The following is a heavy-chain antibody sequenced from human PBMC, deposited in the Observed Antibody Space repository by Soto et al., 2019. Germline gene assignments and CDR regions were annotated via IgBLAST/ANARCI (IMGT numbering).Heavy chain of an antibody. D-gene: IGHD4-4*01. Sequence: SETLSLTCAVYGGSFSGYYWSWIRQPPGKGLEWIGEINHSGSTNYNPSLKSRVTISVDTSKNQFSLKLSSVTAADTAVYYCARGDGFGATVTIKRRQGGDYWGQGTLVTVSS. CDR2: INHSGST. CDR1: GGSFSGYY. J-gene: IGHJ4*02. CDR3: ARGDGFGATVTIKRRQGGDY. V-gene: IGHV4-34*01.